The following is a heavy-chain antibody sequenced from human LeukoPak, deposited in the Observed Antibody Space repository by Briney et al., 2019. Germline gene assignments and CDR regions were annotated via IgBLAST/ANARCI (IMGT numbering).Heavy chain of an antibody. CDR3: AKDMVRGYYFDC. J-gene: IGHJ4*02. Sequence: GSLRLSCAASGLTFSTYGMSWVRQAPGKGLEWVSAISGSSDATFYADSVKGRFTVSRDNSKNTLYLQMNSLRAEDTAVYFCAKDMVRGYYFDCWGQGTLITVSS. D-gene: IGHD3-10*01. CDR2: ISGSSDAT. CDR1: GLTFSTYG. V-gene: IGHV3-23*01.